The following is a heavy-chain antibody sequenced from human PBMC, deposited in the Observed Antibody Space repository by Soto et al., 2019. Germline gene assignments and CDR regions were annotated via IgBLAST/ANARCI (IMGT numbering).Heavy chain of an antibody. CDR3: ARDGYCSGGSCEYFQH. V-gene: IGHV1-69*04. Sequence: ASVKVSCKASGGTFSSYTISWVRQAPGQGLEWMGRIIPILGIANYAQKFQGRVTITADKSTSTAYMELSSLRSEDTAVYYCARDGYCSGGSCEYFQHWGQGTLVTVSS. J-gene: IGHJ1*01. CDR1: GGTFSSYT. D-gene: IGHD2-15*01. CDR2: IIPILGIA.